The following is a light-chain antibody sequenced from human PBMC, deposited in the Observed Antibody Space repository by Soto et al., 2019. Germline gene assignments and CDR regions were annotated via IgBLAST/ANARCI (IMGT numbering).Light chain of an antibody. V-gene: IGKV1-33*01. Sequence: DIQMTQSPSPLSASVGDRVTITCRASQDIGKYLNWYQQQPGKAPKLLIHDTSNLLTGVPSRFSGSGSGTDFTFTISSLQPEDVATYYCQQYDDLPLTFGPGTKVDIK. CDR2: DTS. CDR1: QDIGKY. J-gene: IGKJ3*01. CDR3: QQYDDLPLT.